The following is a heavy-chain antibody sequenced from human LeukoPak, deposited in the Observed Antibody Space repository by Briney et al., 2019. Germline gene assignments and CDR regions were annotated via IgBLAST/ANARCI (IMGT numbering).Heavy chain of an antibody. CDR1: GFTFSSYG. J-gene: IGHJ4*02. CDR3: ARDLSGWYREYYFDY. CDR2: ISYDGSNK. Sequence: GRSLRLSCAASGFTFSSYGMHWVRQAPGKGLEWVAVISYDGSNKYYADSVKGRFTISRDNSKNTLYLQMNSLRAEDTAVYYCARDLSGWYREYYFDYWGQGTLVTVSS. V-gene: IGHV3-30*03. D-gene: IGHD6-19*01.